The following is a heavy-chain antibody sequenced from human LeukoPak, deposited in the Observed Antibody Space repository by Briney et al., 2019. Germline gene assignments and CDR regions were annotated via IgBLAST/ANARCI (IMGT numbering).Heavy chain of an antibody. CDR1: GYTFTSYG. CDR3: AGVVVPAAIGLAFDI. J-gene: IGHJ3*02. D-gene: IGHD2-2*02. V-gene: IGHV1-69*13. CDR2: IIPIFGTA. Sequence: SVKVSCKASGYTFTSYGISWVRQAPGQGLEWMGGIIPIFGTANYAQKFQGRVTITADESTSTAYMELSSLRSEDTAVYYCAGVVVPAAIGLAFDIWGQGTMVTVSS.